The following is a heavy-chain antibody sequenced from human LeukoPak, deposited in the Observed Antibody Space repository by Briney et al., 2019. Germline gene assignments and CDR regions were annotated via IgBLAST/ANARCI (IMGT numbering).Heavy chain of an antibody. CDR3: ARDGLICSGGSCFFYYYYMDV. J-gene: IGHJ6*03. Sequence: SETLSLTCTVSGGSISSYYWNWIRQPPGKGLEWIGYIYYSGSTNYNPSLKSRVTISVDTSKNQFSLKLSSVTAADTAVYYCARDGLICSGGSCFFYYYYMDVWGKGTTVTISS. CDR1: GGSISSYY. CDR2: IYYSGST. D-gene: IGHD2-15*01. V-gene: IGHV4-59*12.